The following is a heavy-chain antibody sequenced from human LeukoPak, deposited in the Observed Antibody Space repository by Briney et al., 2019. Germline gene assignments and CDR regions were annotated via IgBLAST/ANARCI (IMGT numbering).Heavy chain of an antibody. CDR1: GFTFSSYW. CDR2: INSDGSST. D-gene: IGHD6-19*01. Sequence: PGGSLRLSCAASGFTFSSYWTRWVRQAPGKGLVWVSRINSDGSSTGYADSVKGRFTISRDNAKNTLYLQMNSLRVEDTAVYYCARGSGYTSGWYVGYFDYWGQGTQVTVSS. CDR3: ARGSGYTSGWYVGYFDY. V-gene: IGHV3-74*01. J-gene: IGHJ4*02.